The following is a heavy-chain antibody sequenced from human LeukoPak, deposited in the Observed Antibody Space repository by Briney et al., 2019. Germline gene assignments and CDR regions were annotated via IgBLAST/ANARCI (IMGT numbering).Heavy chain of an antibody. CDR3: ARDYYDSSGYYGDLDY. D-gene: IGHD3-22*01. J-gene: IGHJ4*02. CDR1: GYTFTSYG. Sequence: ASVKVSCKASGYTFTSYGISWVRQAPGQGLGWMGWISAYNGNTNYAQKLQGRVTMTTDTSTSTAYMELRSLRSDDTAVYYCARDYYDSSGYYGDLDYWGQGTLVTVSS. CDR2: ISAYNGNT. V-gene: IGHV1-18*01.